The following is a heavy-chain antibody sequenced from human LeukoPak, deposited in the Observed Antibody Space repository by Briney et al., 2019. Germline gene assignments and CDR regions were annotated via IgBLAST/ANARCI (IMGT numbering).Heavy chain of an antibody. CDR3: AREWLRPDAFDI. CDR1: GGSFSGYY. V-gene: IGHV4-34*01. CDR2: INHSGST. D-gene: IGHD6-19*01. Sequence: KSSETLSLTCAVYGGSFSGYYWSWIRQPPGKGLEWIGEINHSGSTNYNPSLKSRVTISVDTSKNQFSLKLSSVTAADTAVYYCAREWLRPDAFDIWGQGTMVTVSS. J-gene: IGHJ3*02.